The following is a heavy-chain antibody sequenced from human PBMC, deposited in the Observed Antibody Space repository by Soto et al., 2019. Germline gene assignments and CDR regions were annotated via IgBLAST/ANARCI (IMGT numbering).Heavy chain of an antibody. CDR3: TRNSSGY. CDR1: GFTFSGSA. Sequence: EVQLVESGGGLVQPGGSLKLSCAASGFTFSGSAMHWVRQASGKGLEWVGRIRSKANRYTTAYAASVKGRFTITRDDSTNTAYLKMNSLKTEDTAVSYCTRNSSGYWGQGTLVTVSS. CDR2: IRSKANRYTT. J-gene: IGHJ4*02. V-gene: IGHV3-73*02. D-gene: IGHD3-22*01.